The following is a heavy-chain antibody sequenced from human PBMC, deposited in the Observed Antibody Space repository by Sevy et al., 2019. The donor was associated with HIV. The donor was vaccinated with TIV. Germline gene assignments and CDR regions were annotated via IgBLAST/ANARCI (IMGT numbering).Heavy chain of an antibody. Sequence: GESLKISCKASGYTFTSYDISWVRQAPGQGLEWMGWISAYNGNTNYAQKLQGRVTMTTDTSTSTAYMELRSLGSDDTAVYYCARGDGRDSYFFDYWGQGTLVTVSS. CDR2: ISAYNGNT. CDR3: ARGDGRDSYFFDY. V-gene: IGHV1-18*01. CDR1: GYTFTSYD. J-gene: IGHJ4*02.